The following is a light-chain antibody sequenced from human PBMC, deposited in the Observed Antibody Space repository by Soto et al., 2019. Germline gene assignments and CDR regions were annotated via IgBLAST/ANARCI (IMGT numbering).Light chain of an antibody. CDR3: CSYAGGGTWV. Sequence: QSALTQPASVSGSPGQSVTISCTGTSSDVGAYDFVSWYQQHPGKAPKVMIYEVSDRPSGVSNRFSGSKSGNTASLTISGLQAEDEADYYCCSYAGGGTWVFGGGTKLTVL. CDR2: EVS. V-gene: IGLV2-23*02. CDR1: SSDVGAYDF. J-gene: IGLJ3*02.